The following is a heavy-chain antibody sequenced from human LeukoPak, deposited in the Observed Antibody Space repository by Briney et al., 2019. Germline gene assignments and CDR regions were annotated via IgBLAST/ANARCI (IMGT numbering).Heavy chain of an antibody. J-gene: IGHJ4*02. CDR2: IYYSGST. V-gene: IGHV4-39*01. CDR3: ARRGRYGYYFDY. D-gene: IGHD1-26*01. CDR1: GGSISSSSYY. Sequence: SETLSLTCTVSGGSISSSSYYWGWIRQPRGKGLEWIGSIYYSGSTYYNPSLKSRVTISVDTSKNQFSLKLSSVTAADTAVYYCARRGRYGYYFDYWGQGTLVTVSS.